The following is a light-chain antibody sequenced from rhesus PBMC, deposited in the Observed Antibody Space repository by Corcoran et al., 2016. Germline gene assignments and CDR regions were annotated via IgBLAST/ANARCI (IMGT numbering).Light chain of an antibody. V-gene: IGKV3-10*01. Sequence: QVILTQSPATLSLSPGERATLSCRASQSVSSYLAWYQQQPGQGPRLLIYGASSRATGIPDRFSGSGSGTDFTLTISSLEPEDVGVYHCYQHSSGYSFGQGTKVEIK. J-gene: IGKJ2*01. CDR3: YQHSSGYS. CDR2: GAS. CDR1: QSVSSY.